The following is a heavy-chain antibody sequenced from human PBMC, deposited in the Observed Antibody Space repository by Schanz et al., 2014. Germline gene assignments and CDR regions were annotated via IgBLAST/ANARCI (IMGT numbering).Heavy chain of an antibody. CDR1: GFSFSSYA. CDR2: IKSDGSST. Sequence: EVQLLESGGGLVQPGGSLRLSCATSGFSFSSYAINWVRQAPGKGLVWVSRIKSDGSSTSYADSVKGRFTISRDNAKNTLYLQMSSLRADDTAVYYCAKAADWPVTRFDPWGQGTLVTVSS. CDR3: AKAADWPVTRFDP. V-gene: IGHV3-74*02. D-gene: IGHD3-9*01. J-gene: IGHJ5*02.